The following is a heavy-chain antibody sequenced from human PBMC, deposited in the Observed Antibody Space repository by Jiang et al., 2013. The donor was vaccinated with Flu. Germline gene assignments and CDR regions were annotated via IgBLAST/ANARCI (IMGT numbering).Heavy chain of an antibody. CDR1: GFTFSGSG. D-gene: IGHD3-22*01. Sequence: QLVESGGGLVQPGGSLKLSCAASGFTFSGSGIHWVRQASGKGLEWVGRIRNKANNYATVYAASMKGRFSISRDDSKNTAYLQMNSLKIEDTAVYYCIIGDSGYYYGNWGQGTLVTVSS. CDR3: IIGDSGYYYGN. CDR2: IRNKANNYAT. J-gene: IGHJ4*02. V-gene: IGHV3-73*01.